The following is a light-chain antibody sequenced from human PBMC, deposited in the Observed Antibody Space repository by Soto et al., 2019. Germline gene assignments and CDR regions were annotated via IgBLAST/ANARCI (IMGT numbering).Light chain of an antibody. CDR3: QQDYSTPPT. J-gene: IGKJ4*01. CDR2: AAS. CDR1: QGISSH. Sequence: DIEMTQSPSSLSAYVGDRVSITCWASQGISSHLNWYQQKPRKAPKLLIYAASTLQSGVPSRFSGGGSGTDFTLAISSSQPKNFATYYCQQDYSTPPTFVGGTKVEVK. V-gene: IGKV1-39*01.